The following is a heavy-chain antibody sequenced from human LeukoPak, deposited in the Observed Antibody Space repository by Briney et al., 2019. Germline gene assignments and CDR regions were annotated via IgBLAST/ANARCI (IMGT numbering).Heavy chain of an antibody. CDR2: INHSGST. CDR1: GGSFSGYY. V-gene: IGHV4-34*01. Sequence: SETLSLTCAVYGGSFSGYYWSWIRQPPGKGLEWIGKINHSGSTNYNPSLKSRVTISVDTSKNQFSLKLSSVTAADTAAYYCARAPSYYDILTGYIGWFDPWGQGTLVTVSS. J-gene: IGHJ5*02. CDR3: ARAPSYYDILTGYIGWFDP. D-gene: IGHD3-9*01.